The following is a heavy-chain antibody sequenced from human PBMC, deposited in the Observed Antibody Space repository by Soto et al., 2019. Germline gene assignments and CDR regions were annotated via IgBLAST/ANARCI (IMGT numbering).Heavy chain of an antibody. Sequence: SETLSLTCTVSVGSISSYYWSWIRQPPGKGLEWIGYIYYSGSTNYNPSLKSRVTISVDTSKNQFSLKLSSVTAADTAVYYCATLRHSSSSGYYYYYMDVWGKGTTVTVSS. CDR2: IYYSGST. CDR3: ATLRHSSSSGYYYYYMDV. J-gene: IGHJ6*03. CDR1: VGSISSYY. V-gene: IGHV4-59*08. D-gene: IGHD6-6*01.